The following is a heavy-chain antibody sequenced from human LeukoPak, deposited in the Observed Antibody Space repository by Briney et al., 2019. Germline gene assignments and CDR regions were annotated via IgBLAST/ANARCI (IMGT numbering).Heavy chain of an antibody. CDR1: GFTFSSYD. V-gene: IGHV3-23*01. Sequence: PGGSLRLSCAASGFTFSSYDMTWVRQAPGRGLEWVSSIRPSGDNTYYGDSVKGRFTISRDNSKNTLYLQMNSLRAEDTAVYYCAKDRVGIAARRNYFDYWGQGTLVTVSS. CDR2: IRPSGDNT. D-gene: IGHD6-6*01. J-gene: IGHJ4*02. CDR3: AKDRVGIAARRNYFDY.